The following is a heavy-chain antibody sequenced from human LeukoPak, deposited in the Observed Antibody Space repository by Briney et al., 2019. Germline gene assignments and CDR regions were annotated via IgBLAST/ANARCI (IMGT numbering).Heavy chain of an antibody. CDR2: IYYSGST. J-gene: IGHJ4*02. D-gene: IGHD6-6*01. CDR3: VRHRGGSSDFDY. V-gene: IGHV4-39*01. CDR1: GGSISSSSYY. Sequence: SETLSLTCTVSGGSISSSSYYWGWIRQPPGKTLEGIGSIYYSGSTYYNPSLKRRVTISVDTSKNQFSLRLSSVTAADTAVYYCVRHRGGSSDFDYWGQGTLVTVSS.